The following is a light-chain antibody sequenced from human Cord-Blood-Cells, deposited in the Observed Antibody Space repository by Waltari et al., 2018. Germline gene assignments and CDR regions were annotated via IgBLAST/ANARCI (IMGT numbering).Light chain of an antibody. CDR3: QSADSSGTVV. CDR2: TDS. Sequence: SSELTQPPSVSVSPGQTARIPCPGDALPKQYAYWYQQKPGQAPVLGPYTDSERPSGIPERFSGSSSGTTVTLTISGVQAEDEADYYCQSADSSGTVVFGGGTKLTVL. J-gene: IGLJ2*01. V-gene: IGLV3-25*03. CDR1: ALPKQY.